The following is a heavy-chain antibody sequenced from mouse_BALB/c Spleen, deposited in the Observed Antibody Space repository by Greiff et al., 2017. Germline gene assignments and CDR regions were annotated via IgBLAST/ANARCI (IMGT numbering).Heavy chain of an antibody. Sequence: EVQGVESGPGLVKPSQSLSLTCTVTGYSITSDYAWNWIRQFPGNKLEWMGYISYSGSTSYNPSLKSRISITRDTSKNQFFLQLNSVTTEDTATYYWARSGLYAMDYWGQGTSVTVSS. CDR1: GYSITSDYA. J-gene: IGHJ4*01. CDR2: ISYSGST. V-gene: IGHV3-2*02. CDR3: ARSGLYAMDY.